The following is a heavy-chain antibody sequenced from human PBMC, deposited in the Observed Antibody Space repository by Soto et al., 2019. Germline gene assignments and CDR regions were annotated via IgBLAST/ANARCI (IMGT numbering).Heavy chain of an antibody. D-gene: IGHD1-7*01. V-gene: IGHV3-30*18. J-gene: IGHJ4*02. Sequence: GGSLRLSCAASGFTFSSYGMHWVRQAPGKGLEWVAVISYDGSNKYYADSVKGRFTISRDNSKNTLYLQMNSLRAEDTAVYYCAKDDLLYYNWNCLDYWGQGTLVTVSS. CDR1: GFTFSSYG. CDR3: AKDDLLYYNWNCLDY. CDR2: ISYDGSNK.